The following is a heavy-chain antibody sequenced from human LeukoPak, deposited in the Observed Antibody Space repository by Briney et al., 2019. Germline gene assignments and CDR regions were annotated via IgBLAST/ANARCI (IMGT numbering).Heavy chain of an antibody. CDR1: GFTFSSYS. V-gene: IGHV3-21*01. J-gene: IGHJ5*02. CDR3: ARDQRDLWYSSSGSWFDP. CDR2: ISSSSSYI. D-gene: IGHD6-13*01. Sequence: PGGSLRLSCAASGFTFSSYSMNWVRQAPGKGLEWVSSISSSSSYIYYADSVKGRFTISRDNAKNSLYLQMNSLRAEDTAVYYCARDQRDLWYSSSGSWFDPWGQGTLVTVSS.